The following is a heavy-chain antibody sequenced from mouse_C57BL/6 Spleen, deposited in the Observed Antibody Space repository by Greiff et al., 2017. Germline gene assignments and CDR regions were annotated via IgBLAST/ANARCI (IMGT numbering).Heavy chain of an antibody. J-gene: IGHJ4*01. CDR1: GYTFTSYW. Sequence: QVQLQQPGAELVKPGASVKLSCKASGYTFTSYWMQWVKQRPGQGLEWIGEIDPSDSYTNYNQKFKGKATLTVDTSSSTAYMQLSSLTSEDSAVYYCARGLRPYAMDYWGQGTSVTVSS. CDR2: IDPSDSYT. D-gene: IGHD2-12*01. V-gene: IGHV1-50*01. CDR3: ARGLRPYAMDY.